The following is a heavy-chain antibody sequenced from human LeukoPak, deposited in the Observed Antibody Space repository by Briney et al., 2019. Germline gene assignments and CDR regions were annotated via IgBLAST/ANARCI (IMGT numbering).Heavy chain of an antibody. J-gene: IGHJ4*02. D-gene: IGHD3-10*01. CDR1: GFTFSSYE. V-gene: IGHV3-48*03. Sequence: GGSLRLSCAASGFTFSSYEMNWVRQAPGKGLEWVSYISSSGSTIYYADSVKGRFTISRDNAKNSLYLQMNSLRAEDTAVYYCARDGLVWFGELLVNRYYFDYWGQGTLVTVSS. CDR2: ISSSGSTI. CDR3: ARDGLVWFGELLVNRYYFDY.